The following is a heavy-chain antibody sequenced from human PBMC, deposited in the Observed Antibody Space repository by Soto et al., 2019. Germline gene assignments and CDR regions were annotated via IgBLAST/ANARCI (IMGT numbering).Heavy chain of an antibody. J-gene: IGHJ4*02. CDR2: IIPILGIA. V-gene: IGHV1-69*04. CDR1: GGTFSSYT. D-gene: IGHD4-17*01. Sequence: GAPVKVSCKASGGTFSSYTISWGRQAPGQGLEWMGRIIPILGIANYAQKFQGRVTITADKSTSTAYMELSSLRSEDTAVYYCARDRTTSPTPGLWGQGTLVTVSS. CDR3: ARDRTTSPTPGL.